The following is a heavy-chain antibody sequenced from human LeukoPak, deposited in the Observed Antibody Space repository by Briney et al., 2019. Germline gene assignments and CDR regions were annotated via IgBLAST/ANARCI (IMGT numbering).Heavy chain of an antibody. CDR3: ARGLIGSSGWYAVRYFDY. D-gene: IGHD6-19*01. J-gene: IGHJ4*02. Sequence: GASVKVSCKASGYTFTGYYMHWVRQAPGQGLEWMGWINPNSGGTNYAQKFQGRVTMTRDTSISTAYTELSRLRSDDTAVYYCARGLIGSSGWYAVRYFDYWGQGTLVTVSS. CDR2: INPNSGGT. V-gene: IGHV1-2*02. CDR1: GYTFTGYY.